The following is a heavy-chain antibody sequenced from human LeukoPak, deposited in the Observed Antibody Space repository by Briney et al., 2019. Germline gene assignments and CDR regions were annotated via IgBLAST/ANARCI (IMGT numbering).Heavy chain of an antibody. CDR2: IYYSGSGST. Sequence: SGTLSLTCTVSGGSISPYYWSWIRQPPGKGLEWIGYIYYSGSGSTNNNPSLKSRVTISVDTSKNQFSLNLSSVTAADTAVYYCARFFVGQWPTITNWFDPWGQGTLVTVSS. D-gene: IGHD6-19*01. J-gene: IGHJ5*02. V-gene: IGHV4-59*08. CDR3: ARFFVGQWPTITNWFDP. CDR1: GGSISPYY.